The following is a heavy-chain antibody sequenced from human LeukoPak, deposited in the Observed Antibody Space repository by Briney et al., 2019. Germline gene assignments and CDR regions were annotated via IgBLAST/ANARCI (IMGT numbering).Heavy chain of an antibody. V-gene: IGHV3-23*01. CDR1: GFTFSSYG. J-gene: IGHJ4*02. CDR3: AKSPYRGYDILTGYYIDY. Sequence: GGTLRLSCAASGFTFSSYGMSWVRQAPGKGLEWVSAISGSGGSTYYADSVKGRFTISRDNSKNTLYLQMNSLRAEDTAVYYCAKSPYRGYDILTGYYIDYWGQGTLVTVSS. D-gene: IGHD3-9*01. CDR2: ISGSGGST.